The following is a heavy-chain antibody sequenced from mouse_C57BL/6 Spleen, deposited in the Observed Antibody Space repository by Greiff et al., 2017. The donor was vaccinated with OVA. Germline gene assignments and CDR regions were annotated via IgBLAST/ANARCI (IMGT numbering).Heavy chain of an antibody. CDR1: GYAFSSSW. D-gene: IGHD1-1*01. CDR3: ARGHYYGSSYGYFDV. V-gene: IGHV1-82*01. J-gene: IGHJ1*03. Sequence: QVQLQQSGPELVKPGASVKISCKASGYAFSSSWMNWVKQRPGKGLEWIGRIYPGDGDTNYNGKFKGKATLTADKSSSTAYMQLSSLTSEDSAVYCCARGHYYGSSYGYFDVWGTGTTVTVSS. CDR2: IYPGDGDT.